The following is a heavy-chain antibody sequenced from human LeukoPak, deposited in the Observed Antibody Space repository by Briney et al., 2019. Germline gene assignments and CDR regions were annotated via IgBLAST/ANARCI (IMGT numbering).Heavy chain of an antibody. J-gene: IGHJ4*02. CDR2: IYYSGST. Sequence: SETLSLTCTVSGGSVSSGSYYWNWIRQPPGKGLEWIGYIYYSGSTNYNLSLKSRVTISVDTSKNQFSLKLSSVTVADTAVYYCASRIVPSSDFDYWGQGTLVTVSS. CDR3: ASRIVPSSDFDY. D-gene: IGHD5-12*01. CDR1: GGSVSSGSYY. V-gene: IGHV4-61*01.